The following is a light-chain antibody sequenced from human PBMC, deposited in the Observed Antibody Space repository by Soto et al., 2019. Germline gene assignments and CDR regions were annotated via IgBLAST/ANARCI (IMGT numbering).Light chain of an antibody. Sequence: VMRPSPASLSVSPGGRATLSCRASQTVISSSLAGYQQTPGQAPTLLISDVSNRATDIPARFSGSGSGTDFTLTISSLEPEDLAVYYCQQRSNWPRTFGQGTKVDIK. J-gene: IGKJ1*01. CDR3: QQRSNWPRT. CDR2: DVS. V-gene: IGKV3D-20*02. CDR1: QTVISSS.